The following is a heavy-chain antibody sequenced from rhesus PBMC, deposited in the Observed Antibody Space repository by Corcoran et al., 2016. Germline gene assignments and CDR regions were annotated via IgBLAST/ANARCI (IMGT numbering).Heavy chain of an antibody. D-gene: IGHD6-31*01. CDR2: IFGSGRST. J-gene: IGHJ4*01. CDR3: ARLGYSSGWYPIDY. CDR1: GGSISSRY. Sequence: QLQLQESGPGLVKPSETLSLTCAVSGGSISSRYWSWIRQAPGKGLEWIGYIFGSGRSTNYNPSLKSRFTLSVDTSKNQLSLKLSSVTAADTAVYYCARLGYSSGWYPIDYWGQGVLVTVSS. V-gene: IGHV4-169*01.